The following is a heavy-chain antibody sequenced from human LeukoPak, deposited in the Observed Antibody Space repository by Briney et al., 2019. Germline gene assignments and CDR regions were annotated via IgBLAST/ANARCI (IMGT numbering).Heavy chain of an antibody. CDR1: GFTVSGNY. CDR3: ARVYSGSNDY. Sequence: GGSLRLSCAVSGFTVSGNYMSWVRQAPGKGLEWVSLIYSGGTTYYADSVKGRFTISRDNSKNTLYLQMNSLRAEDTAVYYCARVYSGSNDYWGQGTLVTVSS. D-gene: IGHD1-26*01. CDR2: IYSGGTT. V-gene: IGHV3-53*01. J-gene: IGHJ4*02.